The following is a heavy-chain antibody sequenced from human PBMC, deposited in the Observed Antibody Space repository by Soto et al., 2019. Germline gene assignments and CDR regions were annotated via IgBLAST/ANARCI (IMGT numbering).Heavy chain of an antibody. V-gene: IGHV1-69*12. D-gene: IGHD6-6*01. Sequence: QVQLVQSGTEVKKPGSSVKVSCKASGGTFSSYSINWVRQAPGQGLEWMGGIIPMFGTTNYAQKFQGRVTITADESTTTAYMELSSLRSEDTAVFYCGRDHLERVEPGLNDFDYWGQGTLVTVSS. J-gene: IGHJ4*02. CDR2: IIPMFGTT. CDR1: GGTFSSYS. CDR3: GRDHLERVEPGLNDFDY.